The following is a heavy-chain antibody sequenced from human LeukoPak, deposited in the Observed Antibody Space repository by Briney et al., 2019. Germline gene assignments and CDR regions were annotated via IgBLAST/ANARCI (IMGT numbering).Heavy chain of an antibody. J-gene: IGHJ4*02. V-gene: IGHV3-43*01. Sequence: GGSLRLSCAASGFTFDDYTMHWVRQAPGRGLEWVSLISWDSRSTYYADSGKGRFTISRDSGKNSLYLQMYSLRTEDTALYYCARAPYGNYGTLDYWGQGTLVTVSS. CDR2: ISWDSRST. CDR1: GFTFDDYT. CDR3: ARAPYGNYGTLDY. D-gene: IGHD4-11*01.